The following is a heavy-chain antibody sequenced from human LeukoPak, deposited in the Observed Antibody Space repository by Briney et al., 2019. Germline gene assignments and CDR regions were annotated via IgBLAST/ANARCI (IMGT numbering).Heavy chain of an antibody. J-gene: IGHJ4*02. V-gene: IGHV3-11*04. Sequence: GGSLRLSCAVSGFPFTRFYMSWIRQAPGKGLEWISYIGLSGSPLDYADSVRGRFPISRDNAKNSLYLEMNSLRAEDTAVYYCARKDFSSGSFSYWGQGTLVTVSS. D-gene: IGHD3-22*01. CDR2: IGLSGSPL. CDR3: ARKDFSSGSFSY. CDR1: GFPFTRFY.